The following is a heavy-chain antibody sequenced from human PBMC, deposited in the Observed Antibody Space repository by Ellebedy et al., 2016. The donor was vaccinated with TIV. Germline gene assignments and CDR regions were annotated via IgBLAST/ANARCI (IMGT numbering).Heavy chain of an antibody. CDR2: ISGAGDNT. CDR3: AKGSSSGFTYGRVGYQY. J-gene: IGHJ4*02. Sequence: GGSLRLSCAGSGFSFGSFAMHWVRQAPGKGLEWLSVISGAGDNTYSADSVRGRFAIARDNSKNTLFLQMNRLRVDDTAVYYCAKGSSSGFTYGRVGYQYWGQGTLVAVSS. D-gene: IGHD3-10*01. CDR1: GFSFGSFA. V-gene: IGHV3-23*01.